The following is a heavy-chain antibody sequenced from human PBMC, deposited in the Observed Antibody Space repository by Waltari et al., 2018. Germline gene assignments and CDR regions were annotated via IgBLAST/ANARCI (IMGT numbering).Heavy chain of an antibody. CDR2: ISYDGINK. D-gene: IGHD3-9*01. Sequence: MHGVRQAPGKGLEWVALISYDGINKYYVDSVKGRFTISRDNSKNTLYLQMNSLRPEDTAVYYCARGFNFDWLVIDYWGQGTLVTVSS. CDR3: ARGFNFDWLVIDY. J-gene: IGHJ4*02. V-gene: IGHV3-30*03.